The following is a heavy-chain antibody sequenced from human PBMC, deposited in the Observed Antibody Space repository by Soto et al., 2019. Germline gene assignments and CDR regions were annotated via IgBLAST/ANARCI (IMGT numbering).Heavy chain of an antibody. V-gene: IGHV4-30-4*01. CDR1: GDSISTVDYF. CDR3: ARGRYCLTGRCFPNWFDS. CDR2: IYKSATT. J-gene: IGHJ5*01. D-gene: IGHD2-15*01. Sequence: SETLSLTCSVSGDSISTVDYFWAWIRQPPGQAPEYIGYIYKSATTYYNPSFEGRVAISLDTSKSHFSLNVTSATAADTAVYFCARGRYCLTGRCFPNWFDSWGQGTLVTVSS.